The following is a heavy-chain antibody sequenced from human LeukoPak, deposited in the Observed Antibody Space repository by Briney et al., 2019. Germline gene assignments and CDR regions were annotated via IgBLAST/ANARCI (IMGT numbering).Heavy chain of an antibody. CDR2: ISSSSSYI. V-gene: IGHV3-21*01. CDR3: ARGAPEEYYYHYMDV. J-gene: IGHJ6*03. Sequence: PGGSLRLSCAASGFTFSSYSMNWVRQAPGKGLEWVSSISSSSSYIYYADSVKGRFTISRDNAKNSLYLQMNSLRAEDTAVYYCARGAPEEYYYHYMDVWGKGTTVTVSS. CDR1: GFTFSSYS.